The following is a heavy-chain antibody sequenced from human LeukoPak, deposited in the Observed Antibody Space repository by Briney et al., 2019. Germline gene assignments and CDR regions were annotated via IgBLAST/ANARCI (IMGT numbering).Heavy chain of an antibody. CDR3: ARHHRYEGDY. CDR1: GGSISSSSYY. V-gene: IGHV4-39*01. J-gene: IGHJ4*02. CDR2: IYYSGTT. Sequence: SETLSLTCTVSGGSISSSSYYWGWIRQPPGKGLEWIGSIYYSGTTYYNPSLKSRVTISVDTSKNQFSLKLSSVTAADTAVYYCARHHRYEGDYWGQGTLVTVSS. D-gene: IGHD5-12*01.